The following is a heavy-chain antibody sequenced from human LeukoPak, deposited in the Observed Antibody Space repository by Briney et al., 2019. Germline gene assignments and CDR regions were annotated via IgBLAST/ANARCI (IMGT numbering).Heavy chain of an antibody. CDR3: ARGYFSRAAVLGYFDL. CDR1: GFTISSSA. V-gene: IGHV3-23*01. CDR2: ITRTGSNT. J-gene: IGHJ2*01. Sequence: GGSLRLSCAATGFTISSSATTWVRQAPGKGLDWVSTITRTGSNTFYADSVKGRFTISRDNAKNSLYLQMNSLRAEDTAVYYCARGYFSRAAVLGYFDLWGRGTLVTVSS. D-gene: IGHD2-15*01.